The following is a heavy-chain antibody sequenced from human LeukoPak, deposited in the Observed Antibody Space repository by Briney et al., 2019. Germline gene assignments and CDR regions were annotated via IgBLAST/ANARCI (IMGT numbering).Heavy chain of an antibody. CDR3: ARIARLGYFDY. D-gene: IGHD7-27*01. V-gene: IGHV4-39*07. J-gene: IGHJ4*02. Sequence: SETLSLTCTVSGGSISSSSYYWGWIRQPPGKGLEWIGSIYSSGSTYYNPSLKSRITISVDTSKNQFSLKLSSVTAADTAVYYCARIARLGYFDYWGQGTLVTVSS. CDR1: GGSISSSSYY. CDR2: IYSSGST.